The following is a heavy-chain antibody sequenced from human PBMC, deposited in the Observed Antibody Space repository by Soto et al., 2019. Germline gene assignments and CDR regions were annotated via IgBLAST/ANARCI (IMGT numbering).Heavy chain of an antibody. V-gene: IGHV3-7*03. Sequence: PGGSLRLSCAVSGINVTISWLNWVRRAPGRGLEWVASMTSDGSEKHYAESVRGRFTISRDNAAKSLYLQMNSLRAADTAVYYWAQDSHYETFDYWGQGILVTVSS. D-gene: IGHD3-3*01. CDR2: MTSDGSEK. J-gene: IGHJ4*02. CDR3: AQDSHYETFDY. CDR1: GINVTISW.